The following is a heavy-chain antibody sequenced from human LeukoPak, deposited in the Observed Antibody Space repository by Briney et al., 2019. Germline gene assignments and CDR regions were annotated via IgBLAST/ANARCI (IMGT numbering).Heavy chain of an antibody. CDR2: INPNSGGT. CDR3: AREGGYYLNWFDP. Sequence: GASVKVSCKASGYTFTGYYMHWVRQAPGQGLEWMGWINPNSGGTNYAQKFQGWVTMTRDTSISTAYMELSGLRSDDTAVYYCAREGGYYLNWFDPWGQGTLVTVSS. D-gene: IGHD3-22*01. V-gene: IGHV1-2*04. CDR1: GYTFTGYY. J-gene: IGHJ5*02.